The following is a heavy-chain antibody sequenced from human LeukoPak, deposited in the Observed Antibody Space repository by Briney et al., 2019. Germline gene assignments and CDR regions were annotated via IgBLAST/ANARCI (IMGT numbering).Heavy chain of an antibody. CDR3: ARITSTTWPAFDC. Sequence: GGSLRLSCVASGFTVSSNYMTWVRQAPGKGLEWVSVIYSGGSTYYADSVKGRFTISRDNSKNTLYLQMNSLRVEDTAVYYCARITSTTWPAFDCWGQGTLVTVSS. D-gene: IGHD6-13*01. V-gene: IGHV3-53*01. CDR2: IYSGGST. CDR1: GFTVSSNY. J-gene: IGHJ4*02.